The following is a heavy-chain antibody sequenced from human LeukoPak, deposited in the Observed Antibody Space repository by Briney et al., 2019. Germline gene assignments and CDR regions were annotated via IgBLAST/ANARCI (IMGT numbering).Heavy chain of an antibody. V-gene: IGHV3-73*01. J-gene: IGHJ4*02. CDR2: IRSKAGSYAT. CDR3: TGGTTVTTLDY. D-gene: IGHD4-17*01. CDR1: GFTFSDSA. Sequence: GGSLRLSCVASGFTFSDSAMHWVRQASGKGLEWVARIRSKAGSYATEYAASVKGRFTISRDDSKNTAYLQMNSLKTEDTAVYYCTGGTTVTTLDYWGRGTLVTVSS.